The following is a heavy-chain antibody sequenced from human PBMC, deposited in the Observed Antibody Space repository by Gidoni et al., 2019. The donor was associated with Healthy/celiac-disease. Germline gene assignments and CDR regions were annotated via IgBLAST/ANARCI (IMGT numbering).Heavy chain of an antibody. J-gene: IGHJ3*02. V-gene: IGHV3-30-3*01. CDR1: GFTFSSYA. Sequence: QVQLVESGGGVVQPGRSLRLSCAASGFTFSSYAMHWVRQAPGKGLEWVAVISYDGSNKYYADSVKGRFTISRDNSKNTLYLQMNSLRAEDTAVYYCARGPLYYYDSSGYYYRPFDIWGQGTMVTVSS. CDR2: ISYDGSNK. CDR3: ARGPLYYYDSSGYYYRPFDI. D-gene: IGHD3-22*01.